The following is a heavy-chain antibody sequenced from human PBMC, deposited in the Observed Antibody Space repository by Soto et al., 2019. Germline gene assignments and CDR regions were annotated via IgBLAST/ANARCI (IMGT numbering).Heavy chain of an antibody. CDR1: GFTFSSYA. CDR2: ISGSGGST. J-gene: IGHJ4*02. D-gene: IGHD5-12*01. V-gene: IGHV3-23*01. Sequence: SLRLSCAASGFTFSSYAMSWVRQAPGKGLEWVSAISGSGGSTYYADSVKGRFTISRDNSKNTLYLQMNSLRAEDTAVYYCAKDLEPIVATIQLHWGQGTLVTVSS. CDR3: AKDLEPIVATIQLH.